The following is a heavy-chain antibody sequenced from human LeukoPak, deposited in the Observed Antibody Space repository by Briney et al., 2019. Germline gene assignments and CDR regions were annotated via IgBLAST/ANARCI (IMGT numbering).Heavy chain of an antibody. D-gene: IGHD4-17*01. Sequence: SETLSLTCAVYGGSFSGYYWSWIRQPPGKGLEWIGEINHSGSTNYSPSLKSRVTISLDTSKNQFSLNLSSVTAADTAVYYCARHPRLRPYYFDYWGQGTLVNVSS. CDR3: ARHPRLRPYYFDY. CDR1: GGSFSGYY. V-gene: IGHV4-34*01. CDR2: INHSGST. J-gene: IGHJ4*02.